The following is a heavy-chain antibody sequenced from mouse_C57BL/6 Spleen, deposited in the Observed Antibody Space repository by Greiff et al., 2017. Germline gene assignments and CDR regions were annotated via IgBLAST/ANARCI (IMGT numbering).Heavy chain of an antibody. V-gene: IGHV1-59*01. CDR1: GYTFTSYW. D-gene: IGHD2-1*01. CDR3: ARTRYGNSWFAY. J-gene: IGHJ3*01. Sequence: QVQLQQPGAELVRPGTSVKLSCKASGYTFTSYWMHWVKQRPGQGLEWIGVIHPSDSCTNYNQKFKGKATLTVDTSSSTAYMQLSSLTSEDAAVYYCARTRYGNSWFAYWGQGTLVTVSA. CDR2: IHPSDSCT.